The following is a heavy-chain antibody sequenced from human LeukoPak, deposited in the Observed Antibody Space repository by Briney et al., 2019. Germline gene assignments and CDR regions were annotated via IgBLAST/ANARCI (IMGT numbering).Heavy chain of an antibody. V-gene: IGHV3-23*01. J-gene: IGHJ4*02. Sequence: GGSLRLSCAASGFTFSNYAMSWVRQAPGKGLEWVSGINDRGVDTYYTDSVKGRFTISRDNSKNTLFPQMNSLTAEDTAVYCCAKGSSPLGHFDCWGQGTLATVSS. CDR3: AKGSSPLGHFDC. CDR1: GFTFSNYA. D-gene: IGHD6-13*01. CDR2: INDRGVDT.